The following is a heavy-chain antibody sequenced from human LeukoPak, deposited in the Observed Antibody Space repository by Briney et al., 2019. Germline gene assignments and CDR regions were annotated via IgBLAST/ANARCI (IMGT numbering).Heavy chain of an antibody. V-gene: IGHV7-4-1*02. D-gene: IGHD5-18*01. CDR3: ARVPQLWPDY. CDR1: GYTFTSYY. Sequence: ASVKVSCKASGYTFTSYYMHWVRQAPGQGLERMGWINTNTGNPTYAQGFTGRFVFSLDTSVSTAYLQISSLKAEDTAVYYCARVPQLWPDYWGQGTLVTVSS. J-gene: IGHJ4*02. CDR2: INTNTGNP.